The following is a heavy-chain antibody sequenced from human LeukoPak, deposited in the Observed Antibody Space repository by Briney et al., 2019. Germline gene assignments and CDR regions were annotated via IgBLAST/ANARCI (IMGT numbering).Heavy chain of an antibody. V-gene: IGHV4-39*07. Sequence: PSETLSLTCTVSGGSITSSSYSWGWIRQPPGKGLEWIGTVYYSGSTYYNPSLKSRVTISVDTSKNQFSLKLSSVTAADTAVYYCARGEDDYGDYVHDYWGQGTLVTVSS. CDR1: GGSITSSSYS. D-gene: IGHD4-17*01. J-gene: IGHJ4*02. CDR3: ARGEDDYGDYVHDY. CDR2: VYYSGST.